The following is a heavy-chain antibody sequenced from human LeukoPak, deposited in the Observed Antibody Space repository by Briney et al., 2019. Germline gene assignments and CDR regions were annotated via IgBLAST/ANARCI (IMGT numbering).Heavy chain of an antibody. Sequence: GGSLRLSCAASGLTYSRYWMSWVRQAPGKGLEWVANIKEDGSEKYYVDSVKGRFTISRDNAKNSLYLQMNSLRADDTAVYYCARDLHDSGTNYWSTFDYWGQGTLVTVSP. CDR2: IKEDGSEK. CDR3: ARDLHDSGTNYWSTFDY. J-gene: IGHJ4*02. D-gene: IGHD1-26*01. V-gene: IGHV3-7*01. CDR1: GLTYSRYW.